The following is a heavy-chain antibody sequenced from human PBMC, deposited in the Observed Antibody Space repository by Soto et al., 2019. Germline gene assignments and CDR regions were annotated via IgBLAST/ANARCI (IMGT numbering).Heavy chain of an antibody. CDR3: GRDLRAPLVATAVPYYMDV. CDR2: ILSSGGVI. CDR1: GFTFGSYS. D-gene: IGHD2-15*01. V-gene: IGHV3-48*01. Sequence: EVQLVESGGGLVQPGGSLRLSCAASGFTFGSYSMNWVRQAPGKGLEWVSCILSSGGVIYYADSVKGRCTISRDNAKNSLYLQMNSLRAADTVVSYCGRDLRAPLVATAVPYYMDVWGKGTPVTVSS. J-gene: IGHJ6*03.